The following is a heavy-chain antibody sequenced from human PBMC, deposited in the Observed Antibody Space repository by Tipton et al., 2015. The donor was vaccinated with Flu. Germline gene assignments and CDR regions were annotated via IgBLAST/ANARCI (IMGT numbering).Heavy chain of an antibody. V-gene: IGHV3-21*01. J-gene: IGHJ4*02. D-gene: IGHD3-3*01. CDR3: ARDYTIFGVVAGFDY. CDR1: GFTFSSYS. CDR2: ISSSSSYI. Sequence: SLRLSCAASGFTFSSYSMNWVRQAPGKGLEWVSSISSSSSYIYYADSVKGRFTISRDNAKNSLYLQMNSLRAEDTAVYYCARDYTIFGVVAGFDYWGQGTLVTVSS.